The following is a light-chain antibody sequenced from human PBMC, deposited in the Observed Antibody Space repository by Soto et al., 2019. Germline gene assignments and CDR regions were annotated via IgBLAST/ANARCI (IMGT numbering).Light chain of an antibody. CDR3: SSYAGSHNLCVV. V-gene: IGLV2-8*01. J-gene: IGLJ1*01. CDR1: SSDVGDYTY. Sequence: QSALTQPPSASGSPGQSVTISCTGTSSDVGDYTYVSWYQQHPGKAPKLMISEVSKRPSGVPDRFSGSKSGNTASLTVSGLQAEDEADYYCSSYAGSHNLCVVFGTGTKLTVL. CDR2: EVS.